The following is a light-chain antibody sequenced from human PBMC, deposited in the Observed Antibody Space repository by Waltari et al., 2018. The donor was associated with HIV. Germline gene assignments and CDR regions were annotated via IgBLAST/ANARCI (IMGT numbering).Light chain of an antibody. CDR3: QSADSSGSWV. Sequence: SYELTQPPSVSMSPGQTARITCSGAAFPKQYDYWSQQKPGQAPVLVIYKDSERPSGIPERFSGSSSGTTVTLTISGVQAEDEADYYCQSADSSGSWVFGGGTKLTVL. CDR1: AFPKQY. V-gene: IGLV3-25*03. CDR2: KDS. J-gene: IGLJ3*02.